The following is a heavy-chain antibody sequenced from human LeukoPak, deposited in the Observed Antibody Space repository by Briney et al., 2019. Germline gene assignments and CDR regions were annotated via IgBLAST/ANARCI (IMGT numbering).Heavy chain of an antibody. CDR2: ISSSGSTI. CDR3: ASEGSRRVRGVIIHYYYMDV. J-gene: IGHJ6*03. V-gene: IGHV3-48*03. D-gene: IGHD3-10*01. Sequence: PGGSLRLSCAASGFTFSSYEMNWVRQAPGKGLEWVSYISSSGSTIYYADSVKGRFTISRDNAKNSLYLQMNSLRAEDTAVYYCASEGSRRVRGVIIHYYYMDVWGKGTTVTISS. CDR1: GFTFSSYE.